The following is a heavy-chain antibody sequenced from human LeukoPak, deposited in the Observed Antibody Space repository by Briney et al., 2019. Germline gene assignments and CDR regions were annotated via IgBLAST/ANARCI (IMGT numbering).Heavy chain of an antibody. J-gene: IGHJ4*02. V-gene: IGHV4-59*08. Sequence: SETLSLTCTVSGGSISSYYCNWFRQPPGKGLEWIGYIYYSGSTNYNPSLKSRVTISVDASKNQFSLKLSSVPAADKAVYHCENQFLAGSSDYYDYWGQGTLVTVSS. CDR2: IYYSGST. D-gene: IGHD1-26*01. CDR1: GGSISSYY. CDR3: ENQFLAGSSDYYDY.